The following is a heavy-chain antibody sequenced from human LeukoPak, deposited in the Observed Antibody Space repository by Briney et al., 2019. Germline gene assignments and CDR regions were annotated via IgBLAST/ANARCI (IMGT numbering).Heavy chain of an antibody. CDR2: INHSGNT. CDR1: GGSFSGYY. Sequence: PSETLSLTCAVYGGSFSGYYWSWIRQPPGKGLEWIGEINHSGNTNYSPSLKSRVTISVDTSKNQFSLKLSSVTAADTSVYYCASLSSGWYGMGVWGQGTTVTVSS. V-gene: IGHV4-34*01. D-gene: IGHD6-19*01. CDR3: ASLSSGWYGMGV. J-gene: IGHJ6*02.